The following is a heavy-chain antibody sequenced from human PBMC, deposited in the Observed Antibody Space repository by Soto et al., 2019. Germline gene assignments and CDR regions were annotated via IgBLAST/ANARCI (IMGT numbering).Heavy chain of an antibody. CDR3: AKANYYDSSGYYYSPFDY. Sequence: GGSLRLACAASGFTFSSYAMSWVRQAPGKGLEWVSAISGSGGSTYYADSVKGRFTISRDNSKNTLYLQMNSLRAEDTAVYYCAKANYYDSSGYYYSPFDYWGQGTLVTVSS. D-gene: IGHD3-22*01. V-gene: IGHV3-23*01. J-gene: IGHJ4*02. CDR2: ISGSGGST. CDR1: GFTFSSYA.